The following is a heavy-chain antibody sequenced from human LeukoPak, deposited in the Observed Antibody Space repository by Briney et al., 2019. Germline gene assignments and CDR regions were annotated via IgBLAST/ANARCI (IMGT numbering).Heavy chain of an antibody. D-gene: IGHD5-18*01. J-gene: IGHJ4*02. Sequence: GRSLRLSCAASGFTFSSYAMHWVRQAPGKGLEWVAVISYDGSNKYYADSVKGRFTISRDNSKNTLYLQINSLRADDPAVYYSARDGTAMVITNGYFDYWGQGTLVTVSS. CDR2: ISYDGSNK. V-gene: IGHV3-30-3*01. CDR3: ARDGTAMVITNGYFDY. CDR1: GFTFSSYA.